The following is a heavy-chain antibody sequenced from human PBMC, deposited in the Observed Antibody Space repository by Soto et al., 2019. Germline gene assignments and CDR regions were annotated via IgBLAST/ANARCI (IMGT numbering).Heavy chain of an antibody. CDR1: GGSISSYY. D-gene: IGHD3-3*01. Sequence: SETLSLTCTVSGGSISSYYWILIRQPPGKGLAFIGYIYYSGSTNYNPSLKSRVTISVDTSKNQFSLKLSSVTAADTAVYYCARSAYYDFWSGYYSTYYYYGMDVWGQGTTVTVSS. J-gene: IGHJ6*02. CDR2: IYYSGST. V-gene: IGHV4-59*01. CDR3: ARSAYYDFWSGYYSTYYYYGMDV.